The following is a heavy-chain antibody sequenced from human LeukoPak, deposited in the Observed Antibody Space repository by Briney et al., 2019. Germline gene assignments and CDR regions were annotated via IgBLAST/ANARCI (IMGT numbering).Heavy chain of an antibody. V-gene: IGHV3-48*02. J-gene: IGHJ4*02. CDR3: ARADTGYSSSWYAFDY. CDR2: ISSSSSTI. CDR1: GFTFSNYA. D-gene: IGHD6-13*01. Sequence: GGSLRLSCAASGFTFSNYAMNWVRQAPGKGLEWVSYISSSSSTIYYADSVKGRFTISRDNAKNSLYLQMNSLRDEDTAVYYCARADTGYSSSWYAFDYWGQGTLVTVSS.